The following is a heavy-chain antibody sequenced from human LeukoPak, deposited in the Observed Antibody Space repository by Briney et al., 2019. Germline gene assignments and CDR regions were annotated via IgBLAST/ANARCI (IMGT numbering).Heavy chain of an antibody. V-gene: IGHV1-69*06. J-gene: IGHJ4*02. CDR3: ARDRAVGYDSSGYYY. CDR2: IIPIFGTA. CDR1: GGTFSSYA. Sequence: SVKVSCKASGGTFSSYAISWVRQAPGQGLEWMGGIIPIFGTANYAQKFQGRVTITADKSTSTAYMELSSLRSEDTAVYYCARDRAVGYDSSGYYYWGQGTVVTVSS. D-gene: IGHD3-22*01.